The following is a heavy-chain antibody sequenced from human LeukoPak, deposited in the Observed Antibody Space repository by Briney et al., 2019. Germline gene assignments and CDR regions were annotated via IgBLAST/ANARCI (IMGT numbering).Heavy chain of an antibody. Sequence: SEKVSRKASVGTFTSYAISWVRQAPGQELEWVGGIIPICGTANYAQKFQGRVTITTDESTSTAYMELSSLRSEDTAVYYCASLLGYNWNKFDYWGQGTLVTVSS. CDR1: VGTFTSYA. CDR2: IIPICGTA. D-gene: IGHD1-1*01. CDR3: ASLLGYNWNKFDY. J-gene: IGHJ4*02. V-gene: IGHV1-69*05.